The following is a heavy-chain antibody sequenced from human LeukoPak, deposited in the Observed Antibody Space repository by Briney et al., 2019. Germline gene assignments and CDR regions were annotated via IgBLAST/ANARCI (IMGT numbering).Heavy chain of an antibody. CDR2: INHSGST. Sequence: SETLSLTCAVYGGSFSGYYWSWIRQPPGKGLDWIGEINHSGSTNYNPSLKSRVTISVDTSKNQFSLKLSSVTAADTAVYYCARAFFCSSTSCYGGSWFDPWGQGTLVTVSS. CDR1: GGSFSGYY. D-gene: IGHD2-2*01. J-gene: IGHJ5*02. V-gene: IGHV4-34*01. CDR3: ARAFFCSSTSCYGGSWFDP.